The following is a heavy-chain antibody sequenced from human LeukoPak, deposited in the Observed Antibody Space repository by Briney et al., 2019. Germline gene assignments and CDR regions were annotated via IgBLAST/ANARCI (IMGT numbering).Heavy chain of an antibody. CDR2: INPNSGGT. J-gene: IGHJ6*02. Sequence: ASVKVSCKASGYTFTGYYMHWVRQAPGQGLEWMGWINPNSGGTNYAQKFQGRVTMTRDTSISTAYMELSRLRSDDTAVYYCARAPIALAGNYHYYGMDVWGQGTTVSVSS. CDR1: GYTFTGYY. D-gene: IGHD6-19*01. CDR3: ARAPIALAGNYHYYGMDV. V-gene: IGHV1-2*02.